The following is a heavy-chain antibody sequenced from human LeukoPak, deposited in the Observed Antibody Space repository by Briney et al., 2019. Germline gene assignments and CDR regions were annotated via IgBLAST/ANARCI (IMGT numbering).Heavy chain of an antibody. D-gene: IGHD6-19*01. Sequence: GGSLRLSCAASGFIFSSYGIHWVRQAPGKGLEWVAVVSYDGRNKYYADSVKGRFTISRDNAKNSLYLQMNSLRAEDTAVYYCARTIAVAGTVTHDYWGQGTLVTVSS. CDR2: VSYDGRNK. J-gene: IGHJ4*02. V-gene: IGHV3-30*03. CDR3: ARTIAVAGTVTHDY. CDR1: GFIFSSYG.